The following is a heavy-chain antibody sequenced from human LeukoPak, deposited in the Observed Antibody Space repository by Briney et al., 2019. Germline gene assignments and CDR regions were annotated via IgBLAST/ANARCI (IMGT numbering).Heavy chain of an antibody. Sequence: GGSLRLSCAASGFTFSSYWMHWIRQAPGKGLVWVSRIHSDGIGTSYADSVRGRFTISRDNAKNTLFLQMSSLTAEDTAVYYCARGGYCSGGSCYGTDYGMDVWGQGTTVTVSS. V-gene: IGHV3-74*01. CDR2: IHSDGIGT. CDR1: GFTFSSYW. D-gene: IGHD2-15*01. CDR3: ARGGYCSGGSCYGTDYGMDV. J-gene: IGHJ6*02.